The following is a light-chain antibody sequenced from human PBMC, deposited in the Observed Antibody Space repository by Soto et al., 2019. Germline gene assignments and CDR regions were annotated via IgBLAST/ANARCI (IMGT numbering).Light chain of an antibody. V-gene: IGLV1-47*02. CDR3: AAWDDSLSRAV. CDR1: SSNIGGNY. J-gene: IGLJ7*01. CDR2: SNN. Sequence: QSVLTQPPSASGTPGQRVTISCSGSSSNIGGNYVYWYQQLPGTAPKLLIYSNNHRPSGVPDRFSGSKSGTSASLAISGLLSEDEAHYYCAAWDDSLSRAVFGGGTQLTVL.